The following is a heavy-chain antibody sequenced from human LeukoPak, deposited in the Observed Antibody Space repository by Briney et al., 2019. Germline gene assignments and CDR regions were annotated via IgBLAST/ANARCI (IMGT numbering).Heavy chain of an antibody. Sequence: SETLSLTCAVYGGSFSGYYWSWIRQPPGKGLEWIGEINHSGSTNYNPSLKSRVTISVDTSKNQFSLKLSSVTAADTAVYYCARDRHDILTGYFDYWGQGTLVTVSS. D-gene: IGHD3-9*01. CDR1: GGSFSGYY. CDR3: ARDRHDILTGYFDY. V-gene: IGHV4-34*01. CDR2: INHSGST. J-gene: IGHJ4*02.